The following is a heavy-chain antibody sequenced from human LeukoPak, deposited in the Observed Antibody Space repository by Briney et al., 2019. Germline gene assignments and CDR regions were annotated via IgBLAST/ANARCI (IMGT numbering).Heavy chain of an antibody. J-gene: IGHJ4*02. CDR2: IRSKSYGRAT. Sequence: GGSLRLSCTTSGFTFDDYCMGWFRQAPGKGLEWVGLIRSKSYGRATEYAASVRGRFTVSRDDSKSIAYLQMDSLKTEDTAVYYCSRGLAAIIGYYFDYWGQGTLVTVSS. CDR1: GFTFDDYC. D-gene: IGHD6-13*01. V-gene: IGHV3-49*03. CDR3: SRGLAAIIGYYFDY.